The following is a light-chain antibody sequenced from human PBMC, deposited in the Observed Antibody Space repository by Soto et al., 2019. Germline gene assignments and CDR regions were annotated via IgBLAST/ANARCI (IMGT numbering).Light chain of an antibody. CDR2: RAS. CDR3: QQYGDSPT. V-gene: IGKV3-15*01. CDR1: QSVSSK. Sequence: EIVMTQSPATLSVSPGERATLSCRASQSVSSKLAWYQQKPGQAPRLLIYRASTRATDIPARFSGSGSGTEFTLTISSLQSEDFAVFYCQQYGDSPTFGQGTKVDIK. J-gene: IGKJ1*01.